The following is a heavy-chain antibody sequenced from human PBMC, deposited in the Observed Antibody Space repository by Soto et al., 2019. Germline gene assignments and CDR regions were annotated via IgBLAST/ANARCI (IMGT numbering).Heavy chain of an antibody. CDR2: ISSSSSTI. V-gene: IGHV3-48*01. Sequence: EVQLVESGGGLVQPGGSLRLSCAASGFTFSSYSMNWVRQAPGKGLEWVSYISSSSSTIYYADSVKGRFTISRDNAKNSLYLQMNSLRAEDTAVYYCARAFNYDLWSGYYYWGQGTLVTVSS. CDR1: GFTFSSYS. J-gene: IGHJ4*02. D-gene: IGHD3-3*01. CDR3: ARAFNYDLWSGYYY.